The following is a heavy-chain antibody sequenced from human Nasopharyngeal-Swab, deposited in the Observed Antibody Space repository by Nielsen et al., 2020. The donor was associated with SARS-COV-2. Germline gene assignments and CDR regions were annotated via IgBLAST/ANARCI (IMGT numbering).Heavy chain of an antibody. CDR3: AKGYSGSYYALYYYYYMDV. CDR1: GFTFSSYA. D-gene: IGHD1-26*01. J-gene: IGHJ6*03. CDR2: ISGSGGST. V-gene: IGHV3-23*01. Sequence: GGSLRLSYAASGFTFSSYAMSWVRQAPGKGLEWVSAISGSGGSTYYADSVKGRFTISRDNSKNTLYLQMNSLRAEDTAVYYCAKGYSGSYYALYYYYYMDVWGKGTTVTVSS.